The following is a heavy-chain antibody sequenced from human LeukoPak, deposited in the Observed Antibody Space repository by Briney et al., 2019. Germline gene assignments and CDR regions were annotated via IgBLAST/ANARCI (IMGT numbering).Heavy chain of an antibody. D-gene: IGHD3-9*01. Sequence: SVKVSCKASGGTFSSYAISWVRQAPGQGLEWMRGIISIFGTANYAQKFQGRVTITADESTSTAYMELSSLRSEDTAVYYCASSRTYYDILTGYPQFDYWGQGTLVTVSS. CDR3: ASSRTYYDILTGYPQFDY. J-gene: IGHJ4*02. CDR1: GGTFSSYA. V-gene: IGHV1-69*13. CDR2: IISIFGTA.